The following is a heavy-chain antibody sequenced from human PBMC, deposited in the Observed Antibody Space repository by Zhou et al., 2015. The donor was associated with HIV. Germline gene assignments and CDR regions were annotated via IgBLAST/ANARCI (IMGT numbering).Heavy chain of an antibody. CDR1: GGTFSGSD. CDR3: ARSSVNHENAFDI. D-gene: IGHD1-14*01. V-gene: IGHV1-69*17. Sequence: LVQSGTEVRKPGSSVKVSCKASGGTFSGSDISWVRQAPGQGLEWMGGITPMFEIEKYAQKFRTRLIITVDKSTSTAYMDLSSLTSEDTAIYFCARSSVNHENAFDIWGQGTNVIVSS. J-gene: IGHJ3*02. CDR2: ITPMFEIE.